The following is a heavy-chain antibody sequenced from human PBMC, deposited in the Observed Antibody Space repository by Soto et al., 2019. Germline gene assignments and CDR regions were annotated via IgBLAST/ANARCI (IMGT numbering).Heavy chain of an antibody. CDR2: ISAYNGNT. CDR3: ARAQTLYSSSWYHHHYGMDV. V-gene: IGHV1-18*04. Sequence: ASAKVSCKASGYTFTSYGISWVRQAPGQGLEWMGWISAYNGNTNYAQKRQGRVNMTTDTSTSTAYMELRSLRSDDTAVYYCARAQTLYSSSWYHHHYGMDVWGQGTTVTVSS. J-gene: IGHJ6*02. D-gene: IGHD6-13*01. CDR1: GYTFTSYG.